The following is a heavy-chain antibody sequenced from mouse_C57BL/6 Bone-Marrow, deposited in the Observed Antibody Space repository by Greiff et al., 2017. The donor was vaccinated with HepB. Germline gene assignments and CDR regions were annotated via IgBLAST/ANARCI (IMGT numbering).Heavy chain of an antibody. Sequence: EVQLQQSGAELVRPGASVKLSCTASGFNIKDDYMHWVKQRPEQGLEWIGWIDPENGDTEYASKFQGKATITADTSSNTAYLQLSSLTSEDTAVYYCTPMGTPWLAYWGQGTLVTVSA. V-gene: IGHV14-4*01. CDR2: IDPENGDT. J-gene: IGHJ3*01. CDR3: TPMGTPWLAY. CDR1: GFNIKDDY. D-gene: IGHD2-3*01.